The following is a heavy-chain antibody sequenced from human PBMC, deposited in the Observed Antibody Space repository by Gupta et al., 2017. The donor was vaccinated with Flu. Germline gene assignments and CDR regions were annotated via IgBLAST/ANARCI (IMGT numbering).Heavy chain of an antibody. CDR2: MRSGYSTI. Sequence: QVQLVASGGGLVKPGGSRRLSCAASGFTFSDYYLRWFRQAPGKGLEWFEYMRSGYSTIKYADSVKGRFTISRDNAKNSLYLQMSSLRAEDTAVYYCARGYYYDSSGYYYVEDYWGQGTLVTVSS. CDR1: GFTFSDYY. V-gene: IGHV3-11*01. CDR3: ARGYYYDSSGYYYVEDY. J-gene: IGHJ4*02. D-gene: IGHD3-22*01.